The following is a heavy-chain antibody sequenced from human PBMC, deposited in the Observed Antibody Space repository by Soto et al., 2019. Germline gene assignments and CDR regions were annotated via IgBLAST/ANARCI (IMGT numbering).Heavy chain of an antibody. CDR3: AKSFCSGDYMGAY. CDR1: GLTFSSYA. J-gene: IGHJ4*02. Sequence: EVQLLESGGGLVQPGGSLRLSCAASGLTFSSYAMSWVRQAPGKGLEWVSAISGSGGSTYYADSMKGRFTISRDNSKNTLYLHMNGLRAEDTAVYYCAKSFCSGDYMGAYWGQGTLVTVSS. CDR2: ISGSGGST. D-gene: IGHD3-3*01. V-gene: IGHV3-23*01.